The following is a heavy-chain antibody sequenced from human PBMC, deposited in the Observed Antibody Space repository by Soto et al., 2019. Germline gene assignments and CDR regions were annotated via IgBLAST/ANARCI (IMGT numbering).Heavy chain of an antibody. CDR2: ISHDGSDK. CDR3: ASLYVGAMGY. V-gene: IGHV3-30-3*01. Sequence: QVQLVESGGGVVQPGRSLRLSCAASGFTFTTYAMHWVRQAPGKGLEWVAVISHDGSDKYYADSVKGRFTISRDNSKNTLYLHVNSLRADDTAVYYCASLYVGAMGYWGQGTRVTVSS. D-gene: IGHD1-26*01. J-gene: IGHJ4*02. CDR1: GFTFTTYA.